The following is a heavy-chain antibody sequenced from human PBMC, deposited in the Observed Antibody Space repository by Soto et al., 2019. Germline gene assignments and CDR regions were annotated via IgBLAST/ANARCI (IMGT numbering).Heavy chain of an antibody. Sequence: EVQLVESGGGLVQPGGSLRLSCAASGFTFSSYSMNWVRQAPGKGLEWVSYISSSSSTIYYADSVKGRFTISRDNAKNSLYLQMNSLRDEDTAVYYCAREDRYCSSTSCYRGMDVWCQGTTVTVSS. J-gene: IGHJ6*02. D-gene: IGHD2-2*02. CDR3: AREDRYCSSTSCYRGMDV. CDR1: GFTFSSYS. CDR2: ISSSSSTI. V-gene: IGHV3-48*02.